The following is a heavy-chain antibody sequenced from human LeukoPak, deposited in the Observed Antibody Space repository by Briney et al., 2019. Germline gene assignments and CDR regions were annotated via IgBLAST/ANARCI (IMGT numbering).Heavy chain of an antibody. CDR2: ISYDGSNK. CDR1: GFTFSSYA. J-gene: IGHJ6*03. CDR3: ARDRAYQLLYAYMDV. V-gene: IGHV3-30-3*01. D-gene: IGHD2-2*02. Sequence: PGGSLRLSCAASGFTFSSYAMHWVRQAPGKGLEWVAVISYDGSNKYYADSVKGRFTISRDNSKNTLYLQMNSLRAEDTAVYYCARDRAYQLLYAYMDVWGKGTTVTVSS.